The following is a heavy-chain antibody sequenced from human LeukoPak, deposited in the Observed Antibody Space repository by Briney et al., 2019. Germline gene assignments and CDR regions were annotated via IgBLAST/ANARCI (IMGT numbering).Heavy chain of an antibody. D-gene: IGHD2-2*01. CDR3: VVVLVPAAVWQFDV. J-gene: IGHJ2*01. Sequence: GTSLRLSCAASGYTFSQHGLHWVRQAPGKGPEWVAITWLDGIKKLYAGSVEGRFTISKDNSENKLYLQMNSLRVEDTAVYYCVVVLVPAAVWQFDVWGRGTLVTVSA. CDR1: GYTFSQHG. CDR2: TWLDGIKK. V-gene: IGHV3-33*01.